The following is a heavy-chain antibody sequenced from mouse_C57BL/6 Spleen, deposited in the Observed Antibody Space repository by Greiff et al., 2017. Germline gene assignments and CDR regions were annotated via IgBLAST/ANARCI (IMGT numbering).Heavy chain of an antibody. CDR1: GFNIKDDY. J-gene: IGHJ3*01. Sequence: EVQVVESGAELVRPGASVKLSCTASGFNIKDDYMHWVKQRPEQGLEWIGWIDPENGDTEYASKFQGKATITADTSSNTAYLQLSSLTSEDTAVYYWTVYYDYDGAAWFAYWGQGTLVTVSA. CDR3: TVYYDYDGAAWFAY. D-gene: IGHD2-4*01. V-gene: IGHV14-4*01. CDR2: IDPENGDT.